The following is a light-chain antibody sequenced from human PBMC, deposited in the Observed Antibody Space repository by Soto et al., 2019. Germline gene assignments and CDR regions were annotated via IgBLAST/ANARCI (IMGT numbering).Light chain of an antibody. J-gene: IGKJ2*01. Sequence: EIVWTQSPGTLSFSPGERATLSCRASQSVSSSYLAWYQQKPGQAPRLLIYGTSSRATGIPDRLSGSGSGTDFTLTISRLEPEDLAVYYCQQYGSSPPYTFGQGTKREIK. CDR3: QQYGSSPPYT. V-gene: IGKV3-20*01. CDR2: GTS. CDR1: QSVSSSY.